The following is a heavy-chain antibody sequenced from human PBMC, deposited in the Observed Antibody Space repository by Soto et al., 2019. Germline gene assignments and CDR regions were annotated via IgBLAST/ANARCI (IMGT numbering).Heavy chain of an antibody. Sequence: QVQLVQSGAEVRKPGASVKVSCKASNYTFTSYGISWVRQAPGQGLEWMGWISVYYGNTNYAQKFQDRVTMTTATATSTAYLELRSLTSDDSAVYYWARGGLNWEGGVFDFWGQGTLVTVSS. D-gene: IGHD2-8*02. CDR2: ISVYYGNT. CDR1: NYTFTSYG. V-gene: IGHV1-18*04. J-gene: IGHJ4*02. CDR3: ARGGLNWEGGVFDF.